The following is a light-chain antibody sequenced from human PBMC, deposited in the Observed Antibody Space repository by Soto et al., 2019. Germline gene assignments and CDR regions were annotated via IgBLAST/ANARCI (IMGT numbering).Light chain of an antibody. J-gene: IGKJ1*01. V-gene: IGKV3-15*01. CDR1: QSVSTSY. CDR2: GAS. CDR3: QQYNNWWT. Sequence: EIVLTQSPGTLSLSPGERATLSCRASQSVSTSYLAWYQQKPGQAPRLLIYGASTRAPGFPARFSGSGSGTDFTLTISSLQSEDFAVYYCQQYNNWWTFGQGTKVDIK.